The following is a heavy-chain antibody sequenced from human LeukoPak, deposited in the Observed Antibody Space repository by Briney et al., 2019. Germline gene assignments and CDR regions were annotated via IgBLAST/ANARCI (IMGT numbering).Heavy chain of an antibody. J-gene: IGHJ4*02. D-gene: IGHD3-3*01. CDR3: ASDFWSGYYTSMGVNY. Sequence: GGSLRLSCAASGFTFSSYEMNWVRQAPGKGLVWASRINSDGSSTSYADSVKGRFTISRDNAKNTLYLQMNSLRAEDTAVYYCASDFWSGYYTSMGVNYWGQGTLVTVSS. V-gene: IGHV3-74*01. CDR1: GFTFSSYE. CDR2: INSDGSST.